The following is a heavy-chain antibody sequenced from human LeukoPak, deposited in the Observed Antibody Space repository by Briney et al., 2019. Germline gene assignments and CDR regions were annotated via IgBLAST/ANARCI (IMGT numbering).Heavy chain of an antibody. V-gene: IGHV4-59*08. CDR3: ARLMPSITIFGVVPTYYFDY. D-gene: IGHD3-3*01. J-gene: IGHJ4*02. Sequence: PSETLSLTCTVSGGSISSYYWSWIRQPPGKGLEWIGYIYYSGSTNYNPSLKSRVTISVDTSKNQFSLKLSSVTAADTAVYYCARLMPSITIFGVVPTYYFDYWGQGTLVTVSS. CDR2: IYYSGST. CDR1: GGSISSYY.